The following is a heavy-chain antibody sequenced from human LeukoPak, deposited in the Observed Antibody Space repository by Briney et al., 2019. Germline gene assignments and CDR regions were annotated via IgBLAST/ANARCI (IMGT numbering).Heavy chain of an antibody. J-gene: IGHJ5*02. D-gene: IGHD5-12*01. V-gene: IGHV1-2*02. Sequence: GASVKVSCKASGYTFTGYYMHWVRQAPGQGLEWMGWINPNSGGTNYAQKFQGRVTMTRDTSISTAYMELSRLRSDDTAAYYRATSGYGEDWFDPWGQGTLVTVSS. CDR1: GYTFTGYY. CDR3: ATSGYGEDWFDP. CDR2: INPNSGGT.